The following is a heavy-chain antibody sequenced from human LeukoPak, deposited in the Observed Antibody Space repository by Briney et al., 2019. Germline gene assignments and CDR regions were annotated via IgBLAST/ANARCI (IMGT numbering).Heavy chain of an antibody. CDR3: VKAGQGYMDV. CDR1: GFTFSTSW. D-gene: IGHD1-14*01. J-gene: IGHJ6*03. V-gene: IGHV3-74*01. Sequence: GGSLRLSCAASGFTFSTSWMDWVRQAPGKGLVWVSIMNGDGRDTRYADSVKGRFTISRGNAKNTLHLQMNSLRADDTAMYYCVKAGQGYMDVWGKGTTVIVSS. CDR2: MNGDGRDT.